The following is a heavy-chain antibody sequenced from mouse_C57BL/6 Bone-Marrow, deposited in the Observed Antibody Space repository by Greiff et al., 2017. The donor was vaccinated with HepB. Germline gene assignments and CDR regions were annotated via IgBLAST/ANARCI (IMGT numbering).Heavy chain of an antibody. CDR3: ARRRQLRSHFDY. CDR1: GYTFTSYG. Sequence: QVQLKQSGAELARPGASVKLSCKASGYTFTSYGISWVKQRTGQGLEWIGEIYPRSGNTYYNEKFKGKATLTADKSSSTAYMELRSLTSEDSAVYFCARRRQLRSHFDYWGQGTTLTVSS. CDR2: IYPRSGNT. V-gene: IGHV1-81*01. J-gene: IGHJ2*01. D-gene: IGHD3-2*02.